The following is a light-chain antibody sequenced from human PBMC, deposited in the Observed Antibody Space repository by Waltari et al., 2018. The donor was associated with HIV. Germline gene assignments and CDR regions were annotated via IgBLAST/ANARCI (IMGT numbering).Light chain of an antibody. CDR2: EVS. J-gene: IGLJ2*01. CDR3: SSYADKNGFYVV. CDR1: NSDIGGYNY. V-gene: IGLV2-8*01. Sequence: QSALTQPPSASGSPGQSVTISCTGTNSDIGGYNYVSWYQQHPGKAPKLVISEVSKRASGVPLRFSGSKSGTTASLTVSGLQADDEADYYCSSYADKNGFYVVFGGGTKLTVL.